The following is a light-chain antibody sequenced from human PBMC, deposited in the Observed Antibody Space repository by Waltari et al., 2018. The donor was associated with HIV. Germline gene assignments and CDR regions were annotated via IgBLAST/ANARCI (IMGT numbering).Light chain of an antibody. CDR3: CSYAGSSTFAV. CDR1: SSDVGGYNY. Sequence: QSALTQPASVSGPPGQSITIPCPGTSSDVGGYNYVSWYQQHPGKAPKLMIYDVSHRPSGVSNRFSGSKSGNTASLTISGLQAEDESDYYCCSYAGSSTFAVFGGGTKLTVL. V-gene: IGLV2-23*02. J-gene: IGLJ2*01. CDR2: DVS.